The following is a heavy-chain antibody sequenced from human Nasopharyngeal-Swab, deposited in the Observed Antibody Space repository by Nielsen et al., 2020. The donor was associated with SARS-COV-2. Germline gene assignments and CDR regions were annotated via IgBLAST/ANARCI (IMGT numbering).Heavy chain of an antibody. V-gene: IGHV3-30-3*01. D-gene: IGHD2-21*02. Sequence: GESLKIPCAASGFTFSSYAMHWVRQAPGKGLEWVAVISYDGSNKYYADSVKGRFTISRDNSKNTLYLQMNSLRAEDTAVYYCARGGLLELGFYWYFDLWGRGTLVTVSS. CDR3: ARGGLLELGFYWYFDL. J-gene: IGHJ2*01. CDR1: GFTFSSYA. CDR2: ISYDGSNK.